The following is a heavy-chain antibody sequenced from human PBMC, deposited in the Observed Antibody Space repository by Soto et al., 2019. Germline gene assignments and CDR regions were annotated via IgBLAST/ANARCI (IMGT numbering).Heavy chain of an antibody. D-gene: IGHD3-22*01. CDR2: IYYSGST. CDR3: ARGSSYYDSSGYYFDY. Sequence: PSETLSLTCTVSGGSISSGGYYWSWVRQHPGKGLEWIGYIYYSGSTYYNPSLKRRVTISVDTSKNQFSLKLSSVTAADTAVYYCARGSSYYDSSGYYFDYWGQGTLVTVSS. J-gene: IGHJ4*02. CDR1: GGSISSGGYY. V-gene: IGHV4-31*03.